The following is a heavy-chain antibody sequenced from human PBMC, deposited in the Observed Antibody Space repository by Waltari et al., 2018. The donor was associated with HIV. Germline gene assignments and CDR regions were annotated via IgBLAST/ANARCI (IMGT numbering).Heavy chain of an antibody. V-gene: IGHV3-49*03. D-gene: IGHD4-17*01. J-gene: IGHJ4*02. CDR2: IRDKAYGGTT. CDR1: GFTFGDYA. Sequence: EVQLVESGGGLVQPGRSLRLSCTASGFTFGDYALSWFRQASGKGREGVGCIRDKAYGGTTEYAASVKVRFTISRDDSKSIAYLQMNSLKTEDTAVYYCTRGFGDYGDYLPGYWGQGTLVTVSS. CDR3: TRGFGDYGDYLPGY.